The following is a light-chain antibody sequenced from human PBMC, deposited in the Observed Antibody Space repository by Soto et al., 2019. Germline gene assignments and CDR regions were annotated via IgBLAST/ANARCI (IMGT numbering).Light chain of an antibody. J-gene: IGLJ1*01. CDR3: SSYTTSSTRV. Sequence: QSALTQPASVSGSPGQSIAISCTGSSSDVGIYNYVSWYQQHPGKVPKLIIYEVTNRPSGVSNRFSGSKSGNTASLTISGLPAEDEADYYCSSYTTSSTRVFGTRTKVTVL. CDR1: SSDVGIYNY. V-gene: IGLV2-14*01. CDR2: EVT.